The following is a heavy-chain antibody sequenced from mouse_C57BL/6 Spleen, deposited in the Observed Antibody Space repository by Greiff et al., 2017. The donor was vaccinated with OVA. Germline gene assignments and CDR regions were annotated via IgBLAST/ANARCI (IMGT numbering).Heavy chain of an antibody. CDR1: GYTFTSYW. Sequence: VQLQQPGAELVKPGASVKLSCKASGYTFTSYWMQWVKQRPGQGLEWIGEIDPSDSYTNYNQKFKGKATLTVDTSSSTAYMQLSSLTSEDSAVYYCARDHPFDYWGQGTTLTVSS. J-gene: IGHJ2*01. CDR3: ARDHPFDY. CDR2: IDPSDSYT. V-gene: IGHV1-50*01.